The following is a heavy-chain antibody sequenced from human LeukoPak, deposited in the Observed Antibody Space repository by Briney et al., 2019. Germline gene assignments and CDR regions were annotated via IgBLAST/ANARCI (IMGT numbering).Heavy chain of an antibody. J-gene: IGHJ2*01. CDR3: AREAYYDSL. CDR1: GGSISRSDYY. Sequence: SETLSLTCSVSGGSISRSDYYWSWIRQPPGKGLEWIGYIYYSGITYYNPSLKSRVTISVDTSKNQFSLKLSSVTAADTAVYYCAREAYYDSLWGRGTLVTVSS. V-gene: IGHV4-30-4*02. D-gene: IGHD3-22*01. CDR2: IYYSGIT.